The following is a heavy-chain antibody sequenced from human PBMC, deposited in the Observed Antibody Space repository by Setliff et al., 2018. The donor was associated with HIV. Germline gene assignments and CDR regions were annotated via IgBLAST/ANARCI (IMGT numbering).Heavy chain of an antibody. V-gene: IGHV4-59*04. CDR1: GASISSYY. CDR2: INHSGST. CDR3: AREGDGIDF. J-gene: IGHJ4*02. Sequence: SETLSLTCTVSGASISSYYWTWIRQPPGKGLEYIGEINHSGSTNYNPSLKSRVTISVEASKNQISLKLTAVTAADSAVYYCAREGDGIDFWGQGTLVTVSS. D-gene: IGHD2-21*02.